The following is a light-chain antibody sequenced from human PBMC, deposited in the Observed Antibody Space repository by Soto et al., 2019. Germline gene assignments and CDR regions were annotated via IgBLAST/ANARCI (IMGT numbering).Light chain of an antibody. V-gene: IGKV3-20*01. Sequence: EIVLTQSPGTLSLSPGETATLSCRASQSLTSSYLAWYQQKPGQAPRLLIYGASTRATGIPARFSGSGSGTDFTLTISSLEPEDFAVYYCHQRQSWPRTFGQGTKVDIK. CDR1: QSLTSSY. CDR3: HQRQSWPRT. J-gene: IGKJ1*01. CDR2: GAS.